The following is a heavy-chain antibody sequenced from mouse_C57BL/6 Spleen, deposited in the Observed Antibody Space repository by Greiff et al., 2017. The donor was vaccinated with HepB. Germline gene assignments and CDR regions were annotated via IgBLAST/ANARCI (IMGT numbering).Heavy chain of an antibody. J-gene: IGHJ4*01. Sequence: VNVVESGAELARPGASVKLSCKASGYTFTSYGISWVKQRTGQGLEWIGEIYPRSGNTYYNEKFKGKATLTADKSSSTAYMELRSLTSEDSAVYFCARILLRSLYAMDYWGQGTSVTVSS. CDR2: IYPRSGNT. CDR3: ARILLRSLYAMDY. CDR1: GYTFTSYG. V-gene: IGHV1-81*01. D-gene: IGHD1-1*01.